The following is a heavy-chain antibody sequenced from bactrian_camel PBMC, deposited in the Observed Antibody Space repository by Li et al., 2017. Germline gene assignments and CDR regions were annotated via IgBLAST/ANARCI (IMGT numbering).Heavy chain of an antibody. CDR3: AADKLYGGSWNLAENYLY. D-gene: IGHD6*01. Sequence: HVQLVESGGGSAQAGGSLRLSCVASGYTYSWYCMGWFRQAPGKEREGVARIGSDGSTRYVDSVKGRFTISKDNAKNTLYLQMNSAKPEDTGMYICAADKLYGGSWNLAENYLYWGQGTQVTVS. J-gene: IGHJ4*01. V-gene: IGHV3S55*01. CDR1: GYTYSWYC. CDR2: IGSDGST.